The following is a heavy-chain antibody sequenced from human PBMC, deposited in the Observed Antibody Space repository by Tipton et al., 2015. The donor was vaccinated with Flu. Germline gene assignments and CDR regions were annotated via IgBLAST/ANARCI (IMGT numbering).Heavy chain of an antibody. CDR2: FWHDAINK. CDR1: GFSFSPYA. D-gene: IGHD6-19*01. CDR3: AKDGWDTSGWYPFDY. Sequence: SGFSFSPYAIHWVRQAPGKGLEWVGVFWHDAINKYYIDSVRGRFTVSRDNSKNALYLAINSLRTEDTAVYYCAKDGWDTSGWYPFDYWGRGTLVTVSS. V-gene: IGHV3-33*06. J-gene: IGHJ4*02.